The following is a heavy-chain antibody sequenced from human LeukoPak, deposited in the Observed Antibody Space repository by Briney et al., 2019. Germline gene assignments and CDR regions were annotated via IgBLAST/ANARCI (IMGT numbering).Heavy chain of an antibody. CDR3: AASLLGTAALGFDY. V-gene: IGHV3-30*03. CDR2: ISYDGSNK. D-gene: IGHD7-27*01. CDR1: GFTFSSYG. J-gene: IGHJ4*02. Sequence: GGSLRLSCAASGFTFSSYGMHWVRQAPGKGLEWVAVISYDGSNKYYADSVKGRFTISRDNSKNTLYLQMNSLRAEDTAVYYCAASLLGTAALGFDYWGQGTLVTVSS.